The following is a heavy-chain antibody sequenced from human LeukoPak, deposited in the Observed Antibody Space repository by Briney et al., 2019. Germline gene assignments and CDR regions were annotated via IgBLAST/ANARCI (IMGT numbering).Heavy chain of an antibody. CDR3: ARAGQWLVRSFDY. D-gene: IGHD6-19*01. V-gene: IGHV4-34*01. CDR2: INHSGST. CDR1: GGSFSGYY. J-gene: IGHJ4*02. Sequence: SETLSLTCAVYGGSFSGYYWSWIRHPPGRGLECIGEINHSGSTNYNPSLKSRVTISVDTSKNQFSLKLSSVTAADTAVYYCARAGQWLVRSFDYWGQGTLVTVSS.